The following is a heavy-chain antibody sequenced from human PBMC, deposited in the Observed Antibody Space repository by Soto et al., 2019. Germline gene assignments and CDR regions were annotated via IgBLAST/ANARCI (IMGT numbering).Heavy chain of an antibody. CDR2: ISGSGGST. CDR1: GFTFSSYA. V-gene: IGHV3-23*01. Sequence: EVQLLESGGGLVQPGGSLRLSCAASGFTFSSYAMSWVRQAPGKGLEWVSAISGSGGSTYYADSAKGRFTISRDNSKNTLYLQMNSLRAEDTAVYYCARYSGYDFGVVYVSDAFDYWGQGTLVTVSS. D-gene: IGHD5-12*01. CDR3: ARYSGYDFGVVYVSDAFDY. J-gene: IGHJ4*02.